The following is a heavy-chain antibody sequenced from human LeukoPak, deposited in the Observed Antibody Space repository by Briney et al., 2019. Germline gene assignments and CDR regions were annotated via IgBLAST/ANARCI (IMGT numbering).Heavy chain of an antibody. Sequence: SGGSLSLPCAASGFPFSRYSVKWVRHARGKGLECVSSMTRSNYLYNADPGKGRFTISRDNPKNSLYLQMNSLRAEDTAVYYCAGYGSSGRRDAFDIWGQGTMVTVSS. CDR1: GFPFSRYS. CDR2: MTRSNYL. D-gene: IGHD3-22*01. V-gene: IGHV3-21*06. J-gene: IGHJ3*02. CDR3: AGYGSSGRRDAFDI.